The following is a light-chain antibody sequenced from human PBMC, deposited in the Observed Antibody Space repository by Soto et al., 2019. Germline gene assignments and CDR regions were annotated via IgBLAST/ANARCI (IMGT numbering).Light chain of an antibody. Sequence: QSALTQPASVSGSPGQSITISCTGTSGDVGGYKYVSWYQQHPGKAPKLMIYEVKNRPSGVPNRFSGSKSGNTASLTISGLQAEDEADYYCSSYRSGSTVFGGGTKLTVL. V-gene: IGLV2-14*01. CDR3: SSYRSGSTV. J-gene: IGLJ3*02. CDR2: EVK. CDR1: SGDVGGYKY.